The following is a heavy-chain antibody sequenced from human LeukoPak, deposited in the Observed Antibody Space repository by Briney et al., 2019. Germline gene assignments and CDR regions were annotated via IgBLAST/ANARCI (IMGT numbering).Heavy chain of an antibody. D-gene: IGHD3-22*01. J-gene: IGHJ4*02. V-gene: IGHV4-61*01. CDR2: IFYSGTT. CDR3: ARGGWNKFDY. Sequence: PSETLSLTCSVSDYSINSGYYWGWIRQPPGKGLERIGFIFYSGTTNYNPSLKSRVTISVDTSKNQFSLKLSSVTAADTAVYYCARGGWNKFDYWGQGTLVTVSS. CDR1: DYSINSGYY.